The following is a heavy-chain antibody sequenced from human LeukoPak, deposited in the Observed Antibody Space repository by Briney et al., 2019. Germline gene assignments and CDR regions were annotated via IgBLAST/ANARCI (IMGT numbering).Heavy chain of an antibody. CDR2: ISSSSSTI. Sequence: GGSLRLSCAASGFTFRAYSMNGVRQAPGKGPEWVSHISSSSSTIYYADSVKGRFTISRDNGKNSLYLQMNSLRDEDTAVYYCVRGDGWFGELLNFDNWGQGTLVTVSS. J-gene: IGHJ4*02. D-gene: IGHD3-10*01. V-gene: IGHV3-48*02. CDR3: VRGDGWFGELLNFDN. CDR1: GFTFRAYS.